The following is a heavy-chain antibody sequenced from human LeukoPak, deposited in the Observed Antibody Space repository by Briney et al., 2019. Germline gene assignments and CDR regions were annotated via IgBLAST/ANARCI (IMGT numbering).Heavy chain of an antibody. V-gene: IGHV5-10-1*01. CDR1: GYSFTSYW. CDR2: IDPSDSYT. J-gene: IGHJ6*02. Sequence: GESLKISCKGSGYSFTSYWTSWVRQMPGKGLEWMGRIDPSDSYTNYSPSFQGHVTISADKSISTAYLQWSSLKASDTAMYYCARHSPLDYSLTYGMDVWGQGTTVTVSS. D-gene: IGHD4-11*01. CDR3: ARHSPLDYSLTYGMDV.